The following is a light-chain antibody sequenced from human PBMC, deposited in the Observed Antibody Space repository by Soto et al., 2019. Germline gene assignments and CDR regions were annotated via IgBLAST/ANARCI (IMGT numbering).Light chain of an antibody. CDR2: LEGSGSY. CDR3: ETWDSNTVV. CDR1: SGHSSYI. V-gene: IGLV4-60*03. J-gene: IGLJ2*01. Sequence: QLVLTQSSSASASLGSSVKLTCTLSSGHSSYIIAWHQQQPGKAPRYLMKLEGSGSYNKGSGVPDRFSGSSSGADRYLTISNLQSEDEADYYCETWDSNTVVFGGGTKLTGL.